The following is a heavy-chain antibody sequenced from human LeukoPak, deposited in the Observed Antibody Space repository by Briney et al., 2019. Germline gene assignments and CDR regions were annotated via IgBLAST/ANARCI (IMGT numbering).Heavy chain of an antibody. V-gene: IGHV5-51*01. J-gene: IGHJ4*02. D-gene: IGHD4-11*01. CDR3: ARLGPGALYSPSDY. CDR1: RYNFTSYW. Sequence: GESLKISCKGSRYNFTSYWIGWVRQMPGEGLEWMGIIYPGDSDTRYSPSFQGQVTISADKSISTAYLQWSTLKASDTAMYYCARLGPGALYSPSDYWGQGTLVTVSS. CDR2: IYPGDSDT.